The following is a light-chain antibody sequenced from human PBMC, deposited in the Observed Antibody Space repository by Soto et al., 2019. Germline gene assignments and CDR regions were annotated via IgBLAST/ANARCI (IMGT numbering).Light chain of an antibody. CDR1: SSDVGAYNY. V-gene: IGLV2-14*01. Sequence: QSALTQPASVSGSPGQSITISCTGTSSDVGAYNYVSWYQQHPGKAPKLMIYDVRNRPSGVSNRFSGSKSGNTASLTISGLQAEDQADYSCSSYTSSSTVFGGGTKLTVL. J-gene: IGLJ2*01. CDR3: SSYTSSSTV. CDR2: DVR.